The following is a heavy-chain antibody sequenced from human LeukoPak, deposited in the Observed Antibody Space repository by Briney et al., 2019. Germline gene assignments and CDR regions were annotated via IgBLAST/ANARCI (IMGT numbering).Heavy chain of an antibody. D-gene: IGHD3-22*01. CDR2: IYYSGST. CDR3: ARDTRSGYLDY. CDR1: GFTVSSNY. Sequence: PGGSLRLSCAASGFTVSSNYMSWVRQAPGKGLEWIGYIYYSGSTNYNPSLKSRVTISVDTSKNQFSLKLSSVTAADTAVYYCARDTRSGYLDYWGQGTLVTVSS. V-gene: IGHV4-59*02. J-gene: IGHJ4*02.